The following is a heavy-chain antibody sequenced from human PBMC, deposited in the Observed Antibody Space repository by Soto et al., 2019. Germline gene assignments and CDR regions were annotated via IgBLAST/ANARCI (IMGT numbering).Heavy chain of an antibody. J-gene: IGHJ5*02. V-gene: IGHV4-59*01. CDR2: IYYSGST. Sequence: SETLSLTCTVSGGSISSYYWSWIRQPPGKGLEWIGYIYYSGSTNYNPSLKRRVTISVDTSKNQFSLKLSSVTAADTAVYYCARGARYYDISTGYKSWFDPWGQRTLVPVSS. D-gene: IGHD3-9*01. CDR3: ARGARYYDISTGYKSWFDP. CDR1: GGSISSYY.